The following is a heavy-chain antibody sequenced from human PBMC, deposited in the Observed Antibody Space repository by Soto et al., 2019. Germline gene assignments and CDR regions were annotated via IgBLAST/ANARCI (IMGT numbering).Heavy chain of an antibody. J-gene: IGHJ4*02. CDR3: ATHRGGHYGDYFDY. D-gene: IGHD4-17*01. V-gene: IGHV3-23*01. CDR2: ISGSGGST. CDR1: GFTFSSYA. Sequence: EVQVLESGGGLVQPGGSLRLSCAASGFTFSSYAMSWVRQAPGKGLEWVSTISGSGGSTYYADSVKGRFTISRDNSKNTQYLQMNSLTAEDTAVYYCATHRGGHYGDYFDYWGQGTLVTVSS.